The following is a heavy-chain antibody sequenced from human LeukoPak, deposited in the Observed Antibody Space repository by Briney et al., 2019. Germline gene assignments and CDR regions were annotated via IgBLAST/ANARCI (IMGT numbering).Heavy chain of an antibody. CDR1: GGSFSGYY. D-gene: IGHD2-8*01. CDR2: INHSGST. CDR3: ARRRLYFNWFDP. V-gene: IGHV4-34*01. Sequence: SETLSLTRAVYGGSFSGYYWSWIRQPPGKGLEWIGEINHSGSTNYNPSLKSRVTISVDTSKNQFSLKLSSVTAADTAVYYCARRRLYFNWFDPWGQGTLVTVSS. J-gene: IGHJ5*02.